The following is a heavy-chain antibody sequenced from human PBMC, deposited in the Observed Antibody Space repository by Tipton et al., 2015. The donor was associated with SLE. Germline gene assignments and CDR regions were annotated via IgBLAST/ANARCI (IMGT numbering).Heavy chain of an antibody. CDR2: IYYSGSPHSGIT. J-gene: IGHJ2*01. CDR3: ARRGVEAIYWYFDL. D-gene: IGHD1-26*01. Sequence: TLSLTCTVSGGSISTYYWSWIRQPPGKGLDWIGYIYYSGSPHSGITNYNPSLKSRVTISVDTSKNQFSLKLNSVTAADTAVYYCARRGVEAIYWYFDLWGRGTLVTVSS. CDR1: GGSISTYY. V-gene: IGHV4-59*08.